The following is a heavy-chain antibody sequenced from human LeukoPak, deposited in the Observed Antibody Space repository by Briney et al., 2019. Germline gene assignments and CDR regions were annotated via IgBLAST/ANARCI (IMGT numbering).Heavy chain of an antibody. CDR1: GFTFSSYS. D-gene: IGHD5-18*01. Sequence: GGSLRLPCAASGFTFSSYSMNWVRQAPGKGLEWVSYISSSSSTIYYADSVKGRFTISRDNAKNSLYLQMNSLRDEDTAVYYCAGLHSYGFDYWGQGTLVTVSS. V-gene: IGHV3-48*02. CDR2: ISSSSSTI. J-gene: IGHJ4*02. CDR3: AGLHSYGFDY.